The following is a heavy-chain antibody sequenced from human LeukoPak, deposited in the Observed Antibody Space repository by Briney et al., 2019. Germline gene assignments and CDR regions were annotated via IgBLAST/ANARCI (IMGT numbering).Heavy chain of an antibody. D-gene: IGHD2-21*01. CDR2: ISSSGGTT. Sequence: GGSLRLSCATSGFTFSSYAMTWVRQAPGEGLEWVSSISSSGGTTWYADSVKGRFTISRDKSKNTLHLQMNSLRAEDTAVYYCAKVILDYWGQGTLVTVSS. V-gene: IGHV3-23*01. J-gene: IGHJ4*02. CDR1: GFTFSSYA. CDR3: AKVILDY.